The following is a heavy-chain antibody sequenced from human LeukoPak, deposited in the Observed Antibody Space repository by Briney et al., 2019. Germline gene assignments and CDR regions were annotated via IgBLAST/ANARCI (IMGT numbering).Heavy chain of an antibody. CDR1: GGSFSGYY. V-gene: IGHV4-34*01. CDR3: ARGLSDRHCSSTSRCEENWFDP. Sequence: SETLSLTCAVYGGSFSGYYWSWIRQPPGKGLEWIGEINHSGSTNYNPSLKSRVTIPVDTSKNQFSLKLSSVTAADTAVYYCARGLSDRHCSSTSRCEENWFDPWGQGTLVTVSS. D-gene: IGHD2-2*01. CDR2: INHSGST. J-gene: IGHJ5*02.